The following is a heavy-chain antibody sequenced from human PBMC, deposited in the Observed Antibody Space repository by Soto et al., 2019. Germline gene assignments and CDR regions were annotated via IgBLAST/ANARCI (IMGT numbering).Heavy chain of an antibody. CDR2: ISAYNGNT. CDR1: GYTFTSYG. Sequence: ASVKVSCKASGYTFTSYGISWVRQAPGQGLEWMGWISAYNGNTNYAQKLQGRVTMTTDTSTSTAYMELRSLRSDDTAVYYCARATYCGGDCYSHFDYWGQGTLVTVS. D-gene: IGHD2-21*02. V-gene: IGHV1-18*04. CDR3: ARATYCGGDCYSHFDY. J-gene: IGHJ4*02.